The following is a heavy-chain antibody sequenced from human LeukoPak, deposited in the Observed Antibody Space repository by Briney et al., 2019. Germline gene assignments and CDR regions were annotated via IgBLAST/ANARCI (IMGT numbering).Heavy chain of an antibody. Sequence: LGESLKISCKGSGYSFTSYWIGWVRQLPGKGLEWMGIIYPGDSDTRYSPSFQGPVTISADKSISTAYLQWSSLKASDTAMYYCASHSSSSTYYYYYYMDVWGKGTTVTVSS. CDR2: IYPGDSDT. V-gene: IGHV5-51*01. D-gene: IGHD6-6*01. CDR3: ASHSSSSTYYYYYYMDV. CDR1: GYSFTSYW. J-gene: IGHJ6*03.